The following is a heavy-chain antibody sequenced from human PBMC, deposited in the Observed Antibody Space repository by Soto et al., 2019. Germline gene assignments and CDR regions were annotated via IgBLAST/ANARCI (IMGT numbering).Heavy chain of an antibody. V-gene: IGHV4-59*01. CDR2: IYYSGST. Sequence: SETLSLTCTVSGGSISSYYWSWIRQPPGKGLEWIGYIYYSGSTNYNPSLKSRVTISVDTSKNQFSLKLSSVTAADTAVYYCARVDCSGGSCYFRYGMDVWGQGTTVTVSS. D-gene: IGHD2-15*01. CDR3: ARVDCSGGSCYFRYGMDV. J-gene: IGHJ6*02. CDR1: GGSISSYY.